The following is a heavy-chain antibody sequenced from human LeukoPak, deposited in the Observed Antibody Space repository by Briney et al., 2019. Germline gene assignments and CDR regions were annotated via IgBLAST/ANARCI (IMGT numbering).Heavy chain of an antibody. D-gene: IGHD3-3*01. J-gene: IGHJ5*02. CDR2: IYYSGST. Sequence: SQTLSLTCTVSGGSISSGDYYWSWIRQPPGKGLEWIGYIYYSGSTYYNPSLKSRVTISVDTSKNQFSLKLSSVTAADTAVYYCARVEPRYYDFWSGPPNNNWFDPWGQGTLVTVSS. V-gene: IGHV4-30-4*08. CDR3: ARVEPRYYDFWSGPPNNNWFDP. CDR1: GGSISSGDYY.